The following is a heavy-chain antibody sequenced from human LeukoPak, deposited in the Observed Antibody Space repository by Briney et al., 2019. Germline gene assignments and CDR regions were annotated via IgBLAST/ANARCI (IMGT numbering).Heavy chain of an antibody. D-gene: IGHD2-8*01. J-gene: IGHJ4*02. Sequence: ASVKVSCKASGYTFTSYDINWVRQATGQGLEWMGWMNPNSGNTDYAQNLQGRVTMTTDTSTSTAYMELRSLRSDDTAVYYCARDSAYCTNGVCFYYFDYWGQGTLVTVSS. V-gene: IGHV1-8*01. CDR2: MNPNSGNT. CDR1: GYTFTSYD. CDR3: ARDSAYCTNGVCFYYFDY.